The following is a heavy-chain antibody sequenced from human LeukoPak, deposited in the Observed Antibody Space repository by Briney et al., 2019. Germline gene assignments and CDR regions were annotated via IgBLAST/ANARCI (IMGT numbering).Heavy chain of an antibody. CDR1: GYTFTGYY. D-gene: IGHD2-2*01. V-gene: IGHV1-2*06. CDR3: ASVGYCSRTSCYAGGY. CDR2: SNPNSGGT. Sequence: ASVKVSCKASGYTFTGYYMHWVRQAPVQGLEWMGRSNPNSGGTNYAQKFQGRVTMTRDTSISTAYMELSTLRSDDTAVYYCASVGYCSRTSCYAGGYWGQGTLVTVSS. J-gene: IGHJ4*02.